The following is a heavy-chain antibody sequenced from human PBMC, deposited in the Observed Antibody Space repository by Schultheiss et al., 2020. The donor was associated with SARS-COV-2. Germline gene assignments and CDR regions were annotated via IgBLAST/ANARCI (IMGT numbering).Heavy chain of an antibody. V-gene: IGHV4-59*01. CDR3: ARVHGAWIHYYYYMDV. J-gene: IGHJ6*03. CDR1: GGSISSYY. D-gene: IGHD5-18*01. Sequence: SETLSLTCTVSGGSISSYYWSWIRQPPGKGLEWIGYIYYSGSTNYNPSLKSRVTISVDTSKNQFSLKLSSVTAADTAVYYCARVHGAWIHYYYYMDVWGQGTTVTVSS. CDR2: IYYSGST.